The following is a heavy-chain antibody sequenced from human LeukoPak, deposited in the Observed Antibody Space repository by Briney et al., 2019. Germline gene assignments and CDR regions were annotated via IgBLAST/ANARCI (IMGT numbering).Heavy chain of an antibody. J-gene: IGHJ4*02. CDR2: IYYSGST. D-gene: IGHD3-22*01. CDR3: ARDTYYYDSSGSFDY. Sequence: PSETLSLTCTVSGGSISSGDYYWSWIRQPPGKGLEWIGYIYYSGSTNYNPSLKSRVTISVDTSKNQFSLKLSSVTAADTAVYYCARDTYYYDSSGSFDYWGQGTLVTVSS. CDR1: GGSISSGDYY. V-gene: IGHV4-61*08.